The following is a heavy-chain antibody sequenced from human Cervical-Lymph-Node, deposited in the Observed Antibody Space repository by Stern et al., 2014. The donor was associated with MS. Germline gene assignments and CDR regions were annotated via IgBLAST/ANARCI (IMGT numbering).Heavy chain of an antibody. J-gene: IGHJ6*02. V-gene: IGHV3-74*02. D-gene: IGHD6-19*01. CDR1: GLTFSRYW. CDR3: VRFIEVGSYGMDV. CDR2: INSDGSDT. Sequence: QLVQSGGGLVQPGGSLRLSCAASGLTFSRYWMHWVRQAPGKGLVWVSRINSDGSDTKYTDSVKGRFPISRDNAKNTLYLQMNSLRVEDTAVYYCVRFIEVGSYGMDVWGQGTTVTVSS.